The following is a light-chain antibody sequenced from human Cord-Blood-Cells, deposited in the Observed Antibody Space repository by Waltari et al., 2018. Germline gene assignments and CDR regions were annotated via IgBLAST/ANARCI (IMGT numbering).Light chain of an antibody. CDR3: QQYDNLPYT. J-gene: IGKJ2*01. Sequence: IKMTQSPTSLPATELNRVAITCQASQDISNYLNWYQQKPGKATKLLIYDASNLETGVPSRFGGSGSGTDFTVTISSLQPEDIATYYCQQYDNLPYTFGQGTKLESK. CDR2: DAS. V-gene: IGKV1-33*01. CDR1: QDISNY.